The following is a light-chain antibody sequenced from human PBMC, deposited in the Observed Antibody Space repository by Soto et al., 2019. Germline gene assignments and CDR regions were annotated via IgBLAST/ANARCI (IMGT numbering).Light chain of an antibody. Sequence: EIVLTQSPGTLSLSPGERATLSCRASQTVTSNYLAWYQRKPGQAPRLLIYGASSRATDIPDRFSGSGSGTDFTLTITRLEPEDFAVYFCQKYAGSPSTFGQGTKVEIK. CDR1: QTVTSNY. CDR3: QKYAGSPST. J-gene: IGKJ1*01. V-gene: IGKV3-20*01. CDR2: GAS.